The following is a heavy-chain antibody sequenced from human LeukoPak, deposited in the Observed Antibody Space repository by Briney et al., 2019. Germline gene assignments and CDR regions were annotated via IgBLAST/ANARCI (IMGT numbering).Heavy chain of an antibody. CDR3: AREVGCSGGSCSYNWFDP. CDR1: GYTFTSSA. J-gene: IGHJ5*02. CDR2: INTNTGNP. D-gene: IGHD2-15*01. Sequence: ASVKVSCKASGYTFTSSAMNWVRQAPGQGLEGMGWINTNTGNPTYAQGFTGRFVFSLDTSVSTAYLQISSLKAEDTAVYYCAREVGCSGGSCSYNWFDPWGQGTLVTVSS. V-gene: IGHV7-4-1*02.